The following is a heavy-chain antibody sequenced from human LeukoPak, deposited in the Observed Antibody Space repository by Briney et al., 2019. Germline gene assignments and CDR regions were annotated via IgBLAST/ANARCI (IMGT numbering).Heavy chain of an antibody. CDR3: ARASLRIQPNYNWFDP. CDR2: IYYSGDT. J-gene: IGHJ5*02. V-gene: IGHV4-59*01. CDR1: GGSISSYY. Sequence: PSETLSLTCAVSGGSISSYYWSWIRQPPGKGLEWIGYIYYSGDTNYNPSLKSRVTISVDTSKNQFSLKLSSVTAADTAVYYCARASLRIQPNYNWFDPWGQGTLVTVSS. D-gene: IGHD1-14*01.